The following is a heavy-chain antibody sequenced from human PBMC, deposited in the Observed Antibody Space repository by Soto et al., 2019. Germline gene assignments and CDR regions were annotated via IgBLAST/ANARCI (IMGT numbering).Heavy chain of an antibody. Sequence: PGGSLRLSCSASGFTFSNYAMSWVRQAPGKGLEWFSALSAGGDNTYYADSVRGRFTISRDNSKNTLYLQMNSLRAEDTAVYYCAKASDSGYDFHFDYWGQGVLVTVSS. CDR1: GFTFSNYA. V-gene: IGHV3-23*01. CDR2: LSAGGDNT. D-gene: IGHD5-12*01. J-gene: IGHJ4*02. CDR3: AKASDSGYDFHFDY.